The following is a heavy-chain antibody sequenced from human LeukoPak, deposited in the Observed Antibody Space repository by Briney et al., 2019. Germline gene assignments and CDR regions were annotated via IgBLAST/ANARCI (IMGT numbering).Heavy chain of an antibody. D-gene: IGHD3-22*01. J-gene: IGHJ4*02. CDR1: GFSFSSYW. V-gene: IGHV3-7*01. CDR3: AKEEEYYYDSSGYPDY. CDR2: IKQDGVDK. Sequence: GGSLRLSCAASGFSFSSYWMSWVRQAPGKGLEWVANIKQDGVDKYYADSVKGRFTISRDNSKNTLYLQMNSLRAEDTAVYYCAKEEEYYYDSSGYPDYWGQGTLVTVSS.